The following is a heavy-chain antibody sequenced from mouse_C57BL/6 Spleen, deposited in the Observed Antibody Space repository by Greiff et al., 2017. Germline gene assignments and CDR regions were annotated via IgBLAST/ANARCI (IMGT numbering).Heavy chain of an antibody. Sequence: EVQLQESGPELVKPGASVKIPCKASGYTFTDYNMDWVKQSHGKSLEWIGDINPNNGGTIYNQKFKGKATLTVDKSSSTAYMELRSLTSEDTAVYYCARSKELTFAYWGQGTLVTVSA. J-gene: IGHJ3*01. V-gene: IGHV1-18*01. CDR2: INPNNGGT. CDR3: ARSKELTFAY. CDR1: GYTFTDYN. D-gene: IGHD4-1*01.